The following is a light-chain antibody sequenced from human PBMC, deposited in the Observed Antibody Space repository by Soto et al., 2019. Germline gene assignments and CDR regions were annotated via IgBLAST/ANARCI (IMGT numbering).Light chain of an antibody. CDR3: QQYGSSLFT. CDR1: QSVRSKY. V-gene: IGKV3-20*01. CDR2: GTS. J-gene: IGKJ3*01. Sequence: EIVLTQSPGTLSLSPGERATLSCRASQSVRSKYLAWYQQKPGQAPRVLIYGTSIRASGVPERFSGGGSGTESTLTISRLEPEDFAVYYCQQYGSSLFTFGAGTKVDFK.